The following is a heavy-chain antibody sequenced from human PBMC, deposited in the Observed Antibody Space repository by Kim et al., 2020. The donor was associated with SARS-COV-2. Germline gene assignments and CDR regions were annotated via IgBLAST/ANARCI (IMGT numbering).Heavy chain of an antibody. V-gene: IGHV3-11*05. D-gene: IGHD3-10*01. J-gene: IGHJ2*01. CDR3: AREIRGFWYFDL. Sequence: NYGDSVNGRFTNPRDNAKNSLYLKMNSPRAEDTAVYYCAREIRGFWYFDLWGRGTLVTVSS.